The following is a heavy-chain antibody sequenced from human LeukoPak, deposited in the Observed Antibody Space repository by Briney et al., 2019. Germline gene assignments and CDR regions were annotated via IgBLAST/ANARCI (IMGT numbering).Heavy chain of an antibody. J-gene: IGHJ4*02. Sequence: PSETLSLTCAVYGGSFIGYYWSWIRQPPGKGLEWIGEINHSGGANYNPSLKSRVTISADTFKSQFSLKLGSVTAADTAVYYCARVPLRFLEPFDYWGQGTLVTVSS. D-gene: IGHD3-3*01. V-gene: IGHV4-34*01. CDR1: GGSFIGYY. CDR3: ARVPLRFLEPFDY. CDR2: INHSGGA.